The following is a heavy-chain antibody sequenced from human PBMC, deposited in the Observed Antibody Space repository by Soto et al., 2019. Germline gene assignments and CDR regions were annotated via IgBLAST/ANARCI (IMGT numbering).Heavy chain of an antibody. V-gene: IGHV4-34*01. CDR2: INHSGST. J-gene: IGHJ5*02. Sequence: PSETLSLTCAVYGGSFSGYYWSWIRQPPGKGLEWIGEINHSGSTNYNPSLKSRVTISVDTSKNQFSLKLSSVTAADTAVYYCARRPGGITIFGVVKGRWSDTWGQGTLVTVSS. D-gene: IGHD3-3*01. CDR1: GGSFSGYY. CDR3: ARRPGGITIFGVVKGRWSDT.